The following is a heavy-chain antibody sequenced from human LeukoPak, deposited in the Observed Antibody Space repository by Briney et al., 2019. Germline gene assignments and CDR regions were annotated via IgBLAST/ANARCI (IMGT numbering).Heavy chain of an antibody. D-gene: IGHD4-17*01. CDR1: GGSISSSSYY. Sequence: SETLSLTCTVSGGSISSSSYYWGWIRQPPGKGLEWIGSIYYSGSTCYNPSLKSRVTISVDTSKNQFSLKLSSVTAADTAVYYCARRGLNGDYVFGIDYWGQGTRVTVSS. CDR3: ARRGLNGDYVFGIDY. V-gene: IGHV4-39*07. J-gene: IGHJ4*02. CDR2: IYYSGST.